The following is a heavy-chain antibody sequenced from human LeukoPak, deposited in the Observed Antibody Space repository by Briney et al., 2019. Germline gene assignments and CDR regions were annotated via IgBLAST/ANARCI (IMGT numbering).Heavy chain of an antibody. CDR3: ARGAYNWNYRDYFDY. D-gene: IGHD1-7*01. CDR1: GGSISSYY. J-gene: IGHJ4*02. V-gene: IGHV4-4*07. CDR2: IYTSGST. Sequence: SETLSLTCTVPGGSISSYYWSWIRQPAGKGLEWIGRIYTSGSTNYNPSLKSRVTMSVDTSKNQFSLKLSSVTAADTAVYYCARGAYNWNYRDYFDYWGQGTLVTVSS.